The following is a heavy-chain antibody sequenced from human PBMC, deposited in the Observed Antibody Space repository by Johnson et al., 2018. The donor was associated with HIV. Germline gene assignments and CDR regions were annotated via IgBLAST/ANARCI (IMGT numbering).Heavy chain of an antibody. D-gene: IGHD3-22*01. CDR3: AKALGIVVVLDAFDI. V-gene: IGHV3-30*04. Sequence: QVQLVESGGGVVQPGRSLRLSCAASGFTCSSYAMHWVRQAPGKGLEWVAVISYDGSNKYYADSVKGRFTISRDNAKNSLYLQMNSLRAEDTALYYCAKALGIVVVLDAFDIWGQGTMVTVSS. CDR1: GFTCSSYA. J-gene: IGHJ3*02. CDR2: ISYDGSNK.